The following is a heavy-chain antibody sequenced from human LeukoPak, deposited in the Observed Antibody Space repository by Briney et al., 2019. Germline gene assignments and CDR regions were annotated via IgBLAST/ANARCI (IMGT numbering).Heavy chain of an antibody. Sequence: PSETLSLTCTVSGGSISGYYWSWIRQPPGKGLEWIGYIYYSGSTNYNPSLKSRVTISVDTSKNQFSLKLSSVTAADTAVYYCAREGDWSHFDYWGQGTLVTVSS. V-gene: IGHV4-59*01. D-gene: IGHD3/OR15-3a*01. CDR2: IYYSGST. J-gene: IGHJ4*02. CDR3: AREGDWSHFDY. CDR1: GGSISGYY.